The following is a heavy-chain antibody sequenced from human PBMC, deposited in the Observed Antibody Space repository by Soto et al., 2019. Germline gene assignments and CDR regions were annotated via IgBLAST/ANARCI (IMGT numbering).Heavy chain of an antibody. CDR1: GDSISSGNYR. J-gene: IGHJ6*02. D-gene: IGHD1-1*01. CDR2: IYSTGTT. V-gene: IGHV4-39*01. Sequence: KTSETLSLTCTVSGDSISSGNYRWGWVRQTPGKGLEWIGNIYSTGTTYYNPSLKSRATISGDTSKNQFSLKLSIVTAADTAVYYCTSRLGYGYAMDVWGQGTEVTVSS. CDR3: TSRLGYGYAMDV.